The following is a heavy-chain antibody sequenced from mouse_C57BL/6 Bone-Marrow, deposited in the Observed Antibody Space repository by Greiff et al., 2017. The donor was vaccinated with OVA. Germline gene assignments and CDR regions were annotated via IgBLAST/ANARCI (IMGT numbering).Heavy chain of an antibody. CDR1: GFTFSSYA. D-gene: IGHD2-12*01. CDR2: ISDGGSYT. J-gene: IGHJ2*01. Sequence: EVQLVESGGGLVKPGGSLTLSCAASGFTFSSYAMSWVRQTPEKRLEWVATISDGGSYTYYPDNVKGRFTISRDNAKNNLYLQMSHLQSEDTAMYYCARDASYDFDYWGQGTTLTVSS. V-gene: IGHV5-4*01. CDR3: ARDASYDFDY.